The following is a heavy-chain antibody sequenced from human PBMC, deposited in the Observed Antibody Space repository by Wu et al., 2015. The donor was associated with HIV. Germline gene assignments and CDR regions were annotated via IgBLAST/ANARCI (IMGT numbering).Heavy chain of an antibody. CDR1: GYTFTGHY. CDR3: AREKMFYYDTTGYYNRFNHFDY. D-gene: IGHD3-22*01. Sequence: QVQLVQSGAEVKKPGASVKVSCEASGYTFTGHYMYWVRQAPGQGLEWMGWINPDSGGTKYAQKFQGRVTMTRDTSISTAYMELSRLRYDDTAVYLCAREKMFYYDTTGYYNRFNHFDYWGQGTLVTVSS. J-gene: IGHJ4*02. V-gene: IGHV1-2*02. CDR2: INPDSGGT.